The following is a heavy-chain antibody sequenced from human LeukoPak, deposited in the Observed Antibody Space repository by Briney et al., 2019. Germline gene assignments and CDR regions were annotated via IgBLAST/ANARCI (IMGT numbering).Heavy chain of an antibody. CDR3: ARDRSSGLVDFNYFDY. D-gene: IGHD6-19*01. Sequence: GGSLRLSCAASAFTISRYWMSWVRQAPGKGLEWVANIKQDGSEKYYVDSVKGRFTISRDNAKNSLYLQMNSLRAEDTAVYYCARDRSSGLVDFNYFDYWGQGTLVTVSS. V-gene: IGHV3-7*03. CDR1: AFTISRYW. CDR2: IKQDGSEK. J-gene: IGHJ4*02.